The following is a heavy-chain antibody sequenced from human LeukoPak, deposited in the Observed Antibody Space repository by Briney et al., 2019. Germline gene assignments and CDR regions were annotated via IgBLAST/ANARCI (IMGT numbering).Heavy chain of an antibody. J-gene: IGHJ4*02. CDR3: AKANRREVDDY. Sequence: GRSLRLSCAASGFTFSSYGMHWVRQAPGKGLEWVAVISYDGSNKYYADSVKGRFTISRDNSKNTLYLQMNSLRAEDTAVYYCAKANRREVDDYWGQGTLVTVSS. V-gene: IGHV3-30*18. CDR1: GFTFSSYG. D-gene: IGHD1-26*01. CDR2: ISYDGSNK.